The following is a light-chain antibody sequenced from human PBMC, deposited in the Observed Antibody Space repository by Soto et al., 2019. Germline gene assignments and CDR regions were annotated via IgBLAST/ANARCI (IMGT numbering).Light chain of an antibody. CDR3: SSYSSSSTPYV. CDR1: TSDVGGSNY. Sequence: QSALTQPTSVSGSPGQSITISCTGTTSDVGGSNYVSWYQQHPGNAPNLIIFEVHNRPSGVSNRFSGSKSGNTASLTTSGLQAEDEAEYYCSSYSSSSTPYVFGTGTKVTVL. J-gene: IGLJ1*01. CDR2: EVH. V-gene: IGLV2-14*01.